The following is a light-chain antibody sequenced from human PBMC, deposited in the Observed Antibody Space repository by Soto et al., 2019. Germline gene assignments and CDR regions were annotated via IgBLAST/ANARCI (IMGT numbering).Light chain of an antibody. CDR3: QQYDDPPPT. J-gene: IGKJ1*01. Sequence: DIQMTQSPSSLSASVGDSVTITCQASQDITNFLTWYQQKPGKAPKLLIYDASNLETGVPSRFSGRRSGTDFTFTISSLQPEDFATYYCQQYDDPPPTFGQGTKVDIK. CDR1: QDITNF. CDR2: DAS. V-gene: IGKV1-33*01.